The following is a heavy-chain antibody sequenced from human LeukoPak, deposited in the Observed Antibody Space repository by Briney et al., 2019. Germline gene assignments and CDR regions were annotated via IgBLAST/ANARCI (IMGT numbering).Heavy chain of an antibody. CDR2: IYSGGST. J-gene: IGHJ4*02. Sequence: GGSLRLSCAASGFAVSNNYMSWVRQAPGKGLEWVSVIYSGGSTYYADSVKGRFTISRDNSKNTLYLQMNSLRAEDTAVYYCARLSVVTAFDYWGQGTLVTVSS. D-gene: IGHD2-21*02. CDR1: GFAVSNNY. CDR3: ARLSVVTAFDY. V-gene: IGHV3-53*01.